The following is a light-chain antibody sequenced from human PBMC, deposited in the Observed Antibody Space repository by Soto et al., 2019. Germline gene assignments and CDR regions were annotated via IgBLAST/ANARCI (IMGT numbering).Light chain of an antibody. Sequence: QSALTQPPSVSGAPGQRVTISCTGSRSNIGANYAVHWYQQLPGSAPKILIYGNLNRPSGVPDRFSGSKSGTSASLVITGLQAEDEADYYCQSYDTSVVFGGGTKLTVL. CDR3: QSYDTSVV. V-gene: IGLV1-40*01. CDR2: GNL. CDR1: RSNIGANYA. J-gene: IGLJ2*01.